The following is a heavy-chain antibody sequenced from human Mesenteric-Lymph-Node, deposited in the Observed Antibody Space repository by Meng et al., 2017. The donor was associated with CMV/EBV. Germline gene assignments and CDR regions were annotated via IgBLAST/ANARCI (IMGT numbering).Heavy chain of an antibody. Sequence: GESLKISCAASGFTFSSYAMSWVRQAPGKGLEWVSAISGSGGSTYYADSVKGRFTISRDNSKNTLYLQMNSPRAEDTAVYYCAKRHTLFDYWGQGTLVTVSS. CDR1: GFTFSSYA. J-gene: IGHJ4*02. V-gene: IGHV3-23*01. CDR2: ISGSGGST. D-gene: IGHD2-2*02. CDR3: AKRHTLFDY.